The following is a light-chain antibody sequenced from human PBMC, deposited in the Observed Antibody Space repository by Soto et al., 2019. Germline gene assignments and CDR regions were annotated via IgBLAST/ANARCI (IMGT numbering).Light chain of an antibody. CDR3: SSYTSSSTFVV. V-gene: IGLV2-18*02. CDR1: SSDVGSYNR. Sequence: QSALTQPPSVSGSPGQSVTSSCTGTSSDVGSYNRVSWYQQPPGTAPKLMIYEVSNRPSGVPDRFSGSKSGNTASLTISGLQAEDEADYYCSSYTSSSTFVVFGGGTKVTVL. CDR2: EVS. J-gene: IGLJ2*01.